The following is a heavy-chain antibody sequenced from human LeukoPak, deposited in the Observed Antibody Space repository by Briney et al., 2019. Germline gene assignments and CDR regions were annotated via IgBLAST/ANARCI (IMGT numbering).Heavy chain of an antibody. CDR1: GGSISSYY. CDR2: IYYSGST. V-gene: IGHV4-59*01. J-gene: IGHJ5*02. Sequence: SETLSLTCTVSGGSISSYYWSWIRQPPGKGLEWIGYIYYSGSTNYNPSLKSRVTISVETSKNQFSLKLSSVTAADTAVYYCASKGATIFGVVIPRYNWFDPWGQGTLVTVSS. CDR3: ASKGATIFGVVIPRYNWFDP. D-gene: IGHD3-3*01.